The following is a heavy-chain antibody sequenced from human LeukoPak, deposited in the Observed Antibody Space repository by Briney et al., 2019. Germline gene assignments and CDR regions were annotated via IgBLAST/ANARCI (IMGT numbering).Heavy chain of an antibody. CDR2: IYYSGST. CDR1: GGSISSYY. D-gene: IGHD3-16*01. CDR3: AREGGPYRPLDY. J-gene: IGHJ4*02. Sequence: SETLSLTCTVSGGSISSYYWNWIRQPPGKGLEWIGYIYYSGSTNYNPSLKSRVTISVDTSKNQFSLKLSSVTAADTAVYYCAREGGPYRPLDYSGQGTLVTVS. V-gene: IGHV4-59*12.